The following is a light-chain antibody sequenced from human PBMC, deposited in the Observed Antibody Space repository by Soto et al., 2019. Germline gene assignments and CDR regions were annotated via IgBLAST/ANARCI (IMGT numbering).Light chain of an antibody. J-gene: IGKJ1*01. CDR2: EFS. Sequence: DLVMTQTPLSLSVTPGQPASISCKSRQSLLQSDGKTYLYWYLQKPGQTPQLLIYEFSTRFSGVPDRFRGSGSGTDFTLKISRVEAEDVGVYYCMHSIQVPWTFGQGTKVEIK. CDR1: QSLLQSDGKTY. CDR3: MHSIQVPWT. V-gene: IGKV2D-29*01.